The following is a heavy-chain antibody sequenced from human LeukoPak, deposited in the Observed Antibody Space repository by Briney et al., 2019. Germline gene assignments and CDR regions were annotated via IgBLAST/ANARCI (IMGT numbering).Heavy chain of an antibody. D-gene: IGHD2-15*01. V-gene: IGHV3-72*01. CDR1: GFMFSDHY. CDR2: IRNRARGHTT. CDR3: ARPCGIEWSIDYFDY. J-gene: IGHJ4*02. Sequence: GGSLRLSCAASGFMFSDHYMDWVRQPPVKGLEWVGRIRNRARGHTTEYAASVKGRFTVSRDDSTNSVFLQMNSLKTEDTAVYYCARPCGIEWSIDYFDYWGQGTMVTVSS.